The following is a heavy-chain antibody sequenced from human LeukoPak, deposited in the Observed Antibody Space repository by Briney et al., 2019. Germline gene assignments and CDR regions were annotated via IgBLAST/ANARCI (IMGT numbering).Heavy chain of an antibody. CDR1: GFPFSSYW. J-gene: IGHJ5*02. CDR3: ARTGYCSSTSCYNWFDP. V-gene: IGHV3-7*01. CDR2: IKHDGSDA. Sequence: PGGSLRLSCAASGFPFSSYWMTWVRQTPGKGLEWVANIKHDGSDAYYADSVSGRLTVSRDNAKNSLYLQMNSLRAEDTAVYYCARTGYCSSTSCYNWFDPWGQGTLVTVSS. D-gene: IGHD2-2*01.